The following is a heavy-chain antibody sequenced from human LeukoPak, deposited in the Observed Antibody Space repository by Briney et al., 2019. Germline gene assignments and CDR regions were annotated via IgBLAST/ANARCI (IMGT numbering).Heavy chain of an antibody. D-gene: IGHD1-26*01. CDR2: IRYDGSNK. CDR3: ARDSGSYYGYHFDY. J-gene: IGHJ4*02. V-gene: IGHV3-30*02. CDR1: GFTFSSYG. Sequence: GGSLRLSCAASGFTFSSYGMHWVRQAPGKGLEWVAFIRYDGSNKYYADSVKGRFTISRDNSKNTLYLQMNSLRAEDTAVYYCARDSGSYYGYHFDYWGQGTLVTVSS.